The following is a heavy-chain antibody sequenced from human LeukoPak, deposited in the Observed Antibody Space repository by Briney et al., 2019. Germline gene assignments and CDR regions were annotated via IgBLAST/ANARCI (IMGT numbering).Heavy chain of an antibody. CDR1: GFTISSYD. Sequence: WESLRLSCAASGFTISSYDMRWVRQAPGKGLEWVSDISGSGGSKYYADSVKGRFTISRDNSRNTLYLQMNSLTAEDTALYLCAKDQSSVTYYDYWGQGTLVTVSS. CDR2: ISGSGGSK. V-gene: IGHV3-23*01. CDR3: AKDQSSVTYYDY. D-gene: IGHD5/OR15-5a*01. J-gene: IGHJ4*02.